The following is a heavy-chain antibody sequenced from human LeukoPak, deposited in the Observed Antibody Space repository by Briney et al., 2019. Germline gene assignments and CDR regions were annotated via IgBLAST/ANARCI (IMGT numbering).Heavy chain of an antibody. CDR1: GFTFSSYW. CDR3: AKSVGSYLYYFDY. Sequence: GGSLRLSCAASGFTFSSYWMNWVRQAPGKGLVWVSRIASDGSSTTYADSVKGRFSISRDNSKNTLYLQMNSLRAEDTAVYYCAKSVGSYLYYFDYWGQGTLVTVSS. D-gene: IGHD1-26*01. J-gene: IGHJ4*02. CDR2: IASDGSST. V-gene: IGHV3-74*01.